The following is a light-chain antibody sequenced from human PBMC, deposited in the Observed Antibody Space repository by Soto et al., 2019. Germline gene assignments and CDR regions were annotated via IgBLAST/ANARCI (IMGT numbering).Light chain of an antibody. CDR2: GAS. CDR1: QRVSSD. V-gene: IGKV3-15*01. J-gene: IGKJ1*01. Sequence: EIVMTQSPATLSVSPGERATLSCRASQRVSSDLAWYQQKPGQAPRLLIYGASTRATGIPARFSGSGSGTEFTLTISSLQSEDLALYYCQQYKNWPWTLGPGTKVDIK. CDR3: QQYKNWPWT.